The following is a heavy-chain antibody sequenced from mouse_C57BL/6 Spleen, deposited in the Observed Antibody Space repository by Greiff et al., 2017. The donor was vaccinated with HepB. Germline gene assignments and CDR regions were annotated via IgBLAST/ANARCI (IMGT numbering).Heavy chain of an antibody. CDR1: GYSITSGYY. CDR2: ISYDGSN. D-gene: IGHD3-2*02. V-gene: IGHV3-6*01. Sequence: ESGPGLVKPSQSLSLTCSVTGYSITSGYYWNWIRQFPGNKLEWMGYISYDGSNNYNPSLKNRISITRDTSKNQFFLKLNSVTTEDTATYYCARDEDSSGCDYWGQGTTLTVSS. J-gene: IGHJ2*01. CDR3: ARDEDSSGCDY.